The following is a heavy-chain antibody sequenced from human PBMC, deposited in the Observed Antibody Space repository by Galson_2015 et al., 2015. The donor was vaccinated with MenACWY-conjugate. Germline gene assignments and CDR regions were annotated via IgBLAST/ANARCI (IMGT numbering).Heavy chain of an antibody. J-gene: IGHJ3*02. CDR2: INAGNGNT. CDR1: GYTFTSYA. CDR3: ARDLQINYYDSSGYHDAFDI. D-gene: IGHD3-22*01. V-gene: IGHV1-3*01. Sequence: SVKVSCKASGYTFTSYAMHWVRQAPGQRLEWMGWINAGNGNTKYSQKFQGRVTITRDTSASTAYMELSSLRSEDTAVYYCARDLQINYYDSSGYHDAFDIWGQGTMVTVSS.